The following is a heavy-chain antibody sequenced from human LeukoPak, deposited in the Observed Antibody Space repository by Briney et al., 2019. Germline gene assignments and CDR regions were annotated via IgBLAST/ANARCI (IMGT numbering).Heavy chain of an antibody. CDR1: GGSISSGTYY. V-gene: IGHV4-61*02. CDR2: IYTTGST. D-gene: IGHD3-22*01. Sequence: SETLSLTCTVSGGSISSGTYYWTWIRQPAGKGLEWIGCIYTTGSTNYNPSLKSRVTMSTDTSKNQFSLELSSVTAADTAVYYCVRVTTGGYYNCWGQGTLVTVSS. CDR3: VRVTTGGYYNC. J-gene: IGHJ4*02.